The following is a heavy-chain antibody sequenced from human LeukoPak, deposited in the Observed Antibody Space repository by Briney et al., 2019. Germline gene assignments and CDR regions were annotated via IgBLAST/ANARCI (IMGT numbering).Heavy chain of an antibody. J-gene: IGHJ4*02. V-gene: IGHV3-74*01. D-gene: IGHD3-10*01. CDR3: ASTVGGSETYYNDH. CDR1: GFTFSNFW. Sequence: PGGSLRLSCAASGFTFSNFWMHWVRQAPGKGLVWVALIYGDGSFTRYADSVKGRFTISRDNAKNTVYLQMNSLRVEDTAVYYCASTVGGSETYYNDHWGQGTLVSVSS. CDR2: IYGDGSFT.